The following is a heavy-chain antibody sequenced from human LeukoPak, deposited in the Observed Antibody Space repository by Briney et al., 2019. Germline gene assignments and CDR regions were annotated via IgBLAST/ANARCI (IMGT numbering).Heavy chain of an antibody. CDR1: GFTFSSYA. CDR3: ARDGSNYDFWSGYYAPPTLYGMDV. CDR2: ISYDGSNK. D-gene: IGHD3-3*01. Sequence: GGSLRLSCAASGFTFSSYAMHWVRQAPGKGLEWVAVISYDGSNKYYADSVKGRFTTSRDNSKNTLYLQMNSLRAEDTAVYYCARDGSNYDFWSGYYAPPTLYGMDVWGQGTTVTVSS. J-gene: IGHJ6*02. V-gene: IGHV3-30-3*01.